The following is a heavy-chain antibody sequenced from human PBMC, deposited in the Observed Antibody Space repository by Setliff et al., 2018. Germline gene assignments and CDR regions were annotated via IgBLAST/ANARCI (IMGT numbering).Heavy chain of an antibody. V-gene: IGHV1-18*04. D-gene: IGHD3-22*01. CDR2: INNYNLNT. CDR1: GYIFAGYY. CDR3: ARINFYVSSGYYYAPDY. Sequence: ASVKVSCKASGYIFAGYYMHWLRQTPGQGLEWMGWINNYNLNTNYAQKLQGRVTVTTDTSTSTAYMELRSLRSDDTAMYYCARINFYVSSGYYYAPDYWGPGTLVTVSS. J-gene: IGHJ4*02.